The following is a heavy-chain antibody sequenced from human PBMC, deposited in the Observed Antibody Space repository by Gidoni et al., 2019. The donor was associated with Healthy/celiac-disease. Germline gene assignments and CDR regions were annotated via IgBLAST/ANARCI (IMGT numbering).Heavy chain of an antibody. Sequence: EVQLVASVGGLVKPVGSLRLSCAASGFTFSSYSMHWVRQAPGKRMEWVASISSSSSYIYYAGSVKGRFTISRDNAKNSLYLQMNSLRAEDTAGYYCARGRGFVEWISNRGGAFDIWGQGTMVTVSS. CDR1: GFTFSSYS. CDR3: ARGRGFVEWISNRGGAFDI. CDR2: ISSSSSYI. D-gene: IGHD3-3*01. V-gene: IGHV3-21*01. J-gene: IGHJ3*02.